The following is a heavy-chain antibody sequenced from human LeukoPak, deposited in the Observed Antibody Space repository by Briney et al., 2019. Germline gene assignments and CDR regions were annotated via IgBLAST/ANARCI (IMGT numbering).Heavy chain of an antibody. Sequence: TSGTLSLTCGVSGGSITSTNYWTWVRQPPGKGLEWIGEVNLQGSTNYNPSLMGRVAISVDMPKNHISLQLTSVTAADTAVYYCAREGGPYRPLDYSGQGTLVTVSS. CDR1: GGSITSTNY. V-gene: IGHV4-4*02. CDR3: AREGGPYRPLDY. CDR2: VNLQGST. J-gene: IGHJ4*02.